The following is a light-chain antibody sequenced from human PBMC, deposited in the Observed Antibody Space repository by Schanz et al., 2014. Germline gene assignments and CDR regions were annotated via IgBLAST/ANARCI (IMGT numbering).Light chain of an antibody. CDR1: SSNIGSET. V-gene: IGLV1-44*01. J-gene: IGLJ3*02. Sequence: QSVLTQPPSASGTPGQRVTISCSGSSSNIGSETVHWYQQLPGTAPKLLMYNNNQRPSGVPDRISGSKSGTSASLAISGLQSEDESDYYCAAWDASLNGWVFGGGTKLTVL. CDR3: AAWDASLNGWV. CDR2: NNN.